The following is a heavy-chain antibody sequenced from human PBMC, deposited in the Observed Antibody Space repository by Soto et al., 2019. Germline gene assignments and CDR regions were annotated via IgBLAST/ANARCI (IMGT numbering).Heavy chain of an antibody. J-gene: IGHJ5*02. Sequence: QVQLQESGPGLVQPSGTLSLTCAVSGDSINNSHWWSWVRQTPGKGLEWIGETYHSGTTNYNPSLKTLVTISIDKSNNQFSLKMHSLIAPYPAVYYCAREVNRSPARGPNWFDPWGQGTLVTVSS. CDR2: TYHSGTT. V-gene: IGHV4-4*02. CDR3: AREVNRSPARGPNWFDP. D-gene: IGHD3-10*01. CDR1: GDSINNSHW.